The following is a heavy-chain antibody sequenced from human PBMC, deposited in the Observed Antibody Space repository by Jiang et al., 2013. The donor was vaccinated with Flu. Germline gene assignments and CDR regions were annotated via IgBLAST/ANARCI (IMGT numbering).Heavy chain of an antibody. CDR2: ISYDGSNK. V-gene: IGHV3-30*18. Sequence: VQLLESGGGVVQPGRSLRLSCAASGFTFSSYGMHWVRQAPGKGLEWVAVISYDGSNKYYADSVKGRFTISRDNSKNTLYLQMNSLRAEDTAVYYCAKDQSNYYDSSGYYPGYWGQGTLVTVSS. CDR3: AKDQSNYYDSSGYYPGY. J-gene: IGHJ4*02. D-gene: IGHD3-22*01. CDR1: GFTFSSYG.